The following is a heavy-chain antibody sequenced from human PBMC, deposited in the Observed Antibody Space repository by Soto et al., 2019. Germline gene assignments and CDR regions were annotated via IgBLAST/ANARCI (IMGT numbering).Heavy chain of an antibody. J-gene: IGHJ6*03. D-gene: IGHD3-3*01. CDR3: ARGLSFSLRFLEWLAPRYMDV. Sequence: PSLTLSLTYAVYGGSFGGFDWSWIRQPPGKGLEWIGEINHSGSTNYNPSLKSRVTISVDTSKNQFSLKLSSVTAADTAVYYCARGLSFSLRFLEWLAPRYMDVWGKGTTVTVSS. CDR2: INHSGST. CDR1: GGSFGGFD. V-gene: IGHV4-34*01.